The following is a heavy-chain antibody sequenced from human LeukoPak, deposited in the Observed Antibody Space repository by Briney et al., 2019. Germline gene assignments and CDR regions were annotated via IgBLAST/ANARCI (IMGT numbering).Heavy chain of an antibody. CDR2: IIPLFRTA. Sequence: SVKVSCKASGGTFSSYAISWVRQAPGQGPEWMGGIIPLFRTANYAQKFQGRVTITADRSTNTAFMELSSLGSEDTAMYYCATNYEILSGYPKNYYFHIWGQGTMVTVSS. CDR1: GGTFSSYA. V-gene: IGHV1-69*06. CDR3: ATNYEILSGYPKNYYFHI. D-gene: IGHD3-9*01. J-gene: IGHJ3*02.